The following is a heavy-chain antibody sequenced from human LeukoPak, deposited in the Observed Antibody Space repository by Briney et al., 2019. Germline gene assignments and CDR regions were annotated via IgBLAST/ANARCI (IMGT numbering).Heavy chain of an antibody. D-gene: IGHD6-19*01. J-gene: IGHJ4*02. CDR2: ISYDGSNK. V-gene: IGHV3-30*03. Sequence: GGSLRLSCAASGFTFSSYGMHWVRQAPGKGLEWVAVISYDGSNKYYADSVKGRFTISRDNAKNSVYLQMNSLRAEDTAVYYCARGHSSGWYDQYYFDHWGQGTPVTVSS. CDR3: ARGHSSGWYDQYYFDH. CDR1: GFTFSSYG.